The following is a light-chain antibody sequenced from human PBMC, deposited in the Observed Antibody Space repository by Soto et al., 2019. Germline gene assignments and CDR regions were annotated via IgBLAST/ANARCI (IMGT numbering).Light chain of an antibody. Sequence: EFVLTQSPVPLSLSPGERATLSCRASQTVRNNYLAWYQQKPGQAPRLLIYDASSRATGIPDRFSGGGSGTDFTLTISRLEPEDFAVYYCQQFSRYPLTFGGGTKVDTK. CDR1: QTVRNNY. V-gene: IGKV3-20*01. J-gene: IGKJ4*01. CDR3: QQFSRYPLT. CDR2: DAS.